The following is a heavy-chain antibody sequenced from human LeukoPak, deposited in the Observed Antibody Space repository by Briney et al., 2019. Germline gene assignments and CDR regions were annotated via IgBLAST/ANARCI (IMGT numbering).Heavy chain of an antibody. Sequence: SSETLSLTCTVSGGSISSGDYYWGWIRQPPGKGLEWIGSIYHSGSTYYNPSLKSRVTISVDTSKNQFSLKLSSVTAADTAVYYCARVPAIEWEPGIYYFDYWGQGTLVTVSS. J-gene: IGHJ4*02. V-gene: IGHV4-39*07. CDR3: ARVPAIEWEPGIYYFDY. CDR1: GGSISSGDYY. CDR2: IYHSGST. D-gene: IGHD1-26*01.